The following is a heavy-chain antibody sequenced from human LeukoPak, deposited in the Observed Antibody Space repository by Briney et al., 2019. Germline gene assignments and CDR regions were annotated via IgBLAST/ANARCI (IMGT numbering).Heavy chain of an antibody. V-gene: IGHV3-74*01. D-gene: IGHD6-6*01. Sequence: PGGSLRLSCAASGFTFSSYWVHWVRQAPGKGLVWVSRISNDGSSTSYADSVKGRFTISRDNAKNTLYLQMNSLRAEDTAVYYCARGTVGYASSLSIWGQGTMVTVSS. J-gene: IGHJ3*02. CDR2: ISNDGSST. CDR1: GFTFSSYW. CDR3: ARGTVGYASSLSI.